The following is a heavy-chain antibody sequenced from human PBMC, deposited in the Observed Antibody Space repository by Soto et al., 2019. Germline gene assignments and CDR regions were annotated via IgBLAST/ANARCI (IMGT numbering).Heavy chain of an antibody. CDR2: INVGNGNT. J-gene: IGHJ4*02. Sequence: QAQLVQSGAEAKQPGASVRVSCKASGYTFTDFALHWVRQAPGQGLEWMGWINVGNGNTGYSRKFQGRVTNDRDMSANTAYIEVTSLTSEDTAIFHCAREGAHYAPFDLWGQGTLVTVSS. D-gene: IGHD3-16*01. CDR3: AREGAHYAPFDL. CDR1: GYTFTDFA. V-gene: IGHV1-3*01.